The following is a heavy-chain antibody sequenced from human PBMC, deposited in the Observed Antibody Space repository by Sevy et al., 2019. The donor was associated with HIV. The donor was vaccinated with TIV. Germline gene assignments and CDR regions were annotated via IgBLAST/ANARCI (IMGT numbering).Heavy chain of an antibody. D-gene: IGHD5-18*01. CDR2: ISGGGGGT. CDR1: GFNFNNYA. Sequence: GGSLRLSCAASGFNFNNYAMSWVRQAPGKGLEGKGLEWVSTISGGGGGTYYADSVRGRFTISRDNSKNTLYLQVNSLRVEDTAVYYCAKGGYDYGYGSLEYWGPGTLVTVSS. V-gene: IGHV3-23*01. CDR3: AKGGYDYGYGSLEY. J-gene: IGHJ4*02.